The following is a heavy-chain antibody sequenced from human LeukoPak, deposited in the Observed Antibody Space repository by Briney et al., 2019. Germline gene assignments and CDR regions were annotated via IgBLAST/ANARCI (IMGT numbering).Heavy chain of an antibody. CDR2: IKQDGSEK. D-gene: IGHD5-18*01. Sequence: PGGSLRLSCVASGFTFSSRDWMTWVRQAPGKGLEWVANIKQDGSEKNYVDSVKGRFTISRDNAKNSVDLQMNSLRVEDTAVYYCARDKYSYGPFFDYWGQGTLVTVSS. CDR1: GFTFSSRDW. CDR3: ARDKYSYGPFFDY. V-gene: IGHV3-7*01. J-gene: IGHJ4*02.